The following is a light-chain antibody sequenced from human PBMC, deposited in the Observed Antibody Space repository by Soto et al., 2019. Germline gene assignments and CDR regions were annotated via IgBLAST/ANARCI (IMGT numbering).Light chain of an antibody. CDR2: GAS. CDR3: QRTYTTPYT. V-gene: IGKV1-39*01. CDR1: QNIIKY. Sequence: DIQMTQSPSSLSASVGDRVTITCRTSQNIIKYLNWYQQKPGKAPKFLIYGASTLQTGGQSRFSGGGSGTEFTLTISSLQPEDFATDYCQRTYTTPYTFGQGTKLDIK. J-gene: IGKJ2*01.